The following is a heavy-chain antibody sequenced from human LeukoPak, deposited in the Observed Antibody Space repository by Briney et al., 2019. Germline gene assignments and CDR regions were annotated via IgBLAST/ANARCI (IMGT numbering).Heavy chain of an antibody. Sequence: PGGSLRLSCSASGFTFSSYGMSWVRQAPGKGLEWVSGLSGSGGTTYYADSVKGRFTISRDNAKNSLYLQMNSLRAEDTAVYYCARDGGYTGSREYYFDYWGQGTLVTVSS. D-gene: IGHD5-12*01. V-gene: IGHV3-23*01. CDR1: GFTFSSYG. CDR2: LSGSGGTT. CDR3: ARDGGYTGSREYYFDY. J-gene: IGHJ4*02.